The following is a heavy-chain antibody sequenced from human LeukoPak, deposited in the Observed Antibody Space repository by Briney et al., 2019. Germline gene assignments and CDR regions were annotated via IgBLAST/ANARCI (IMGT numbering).Heavy chain of an antibody. D-gene: IGHD3-10*01. CDR3: AKDPGSGSYYNGLHYYYYGMDV. J-gene: IGHJ6*02. Sequence: GGSLRLSCAASGFTFNSYSMNWVRQAPGKGLEWVSSISSSSSSIYYADSVKGRFTISRDNAKNSLYLQMNSLRAEDTALYYCAKDPGSGSYYNGLHYYYYGMDVWGQGTTVTVSS. CDR2: ISSSSSSI. CDR1: GFTFNSYS. V-gene: IGHV3-21*04.